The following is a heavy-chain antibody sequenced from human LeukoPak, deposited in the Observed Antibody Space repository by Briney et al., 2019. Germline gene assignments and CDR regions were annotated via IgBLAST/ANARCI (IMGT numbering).Heavy chain of an antibody. V-gene: IGHV3-23*01. CDR2: ISSSGGST. CDR3: AKGGAQV. CDR1: GFTFSSDA. D-gene: IGHD1-26*01. J-gene: IGHJ4*02. Sequence: GGSLRLSCAASGFTFSSDAMRWVRQAPGKGLEWVSAISSSGGSTYYADSVRGRFIISRDSSKNTLYLQMDSLRVEDTAVYYCAKGGAQVGGQGTLVTVSS.